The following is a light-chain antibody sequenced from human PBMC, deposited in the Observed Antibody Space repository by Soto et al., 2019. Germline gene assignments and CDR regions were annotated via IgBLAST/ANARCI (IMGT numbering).Light chain of an antibody. J-gene: IGKJ1*01. Sequence: EIVMTQSPATLSVSPVERATLSFRASQSVSSNLAWYQQKPGQAPRLLIYGASTRATGIPARFSGSGSGTEFTLTISSLQSEDFAVYYCQQYGSSGTFGQGTKVDIK. CDR1: QSVSSN. CDR2: GAS. CDR3: QQYGSSGT. V-gene: IGKV3-15*01.